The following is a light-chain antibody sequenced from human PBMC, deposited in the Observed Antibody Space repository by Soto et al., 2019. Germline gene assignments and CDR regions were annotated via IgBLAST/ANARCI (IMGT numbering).Light chain of an antibody. CDR3: QQSYSSPPT. CDR2: AAS. V-gene: IGKV1-39*01. J-gene: IGKJ1*01. Sequence: DIPMTQSPSSLSASVEDRVIITCRASQSISNHLNWYQQKPGKAPKLLIFAASSLQSGVPSRFSGSRSGPDFTLTISSLQPEDFATYYCQQSYSSPPTFGLGTKVEIK. CDR1: QSISNH.